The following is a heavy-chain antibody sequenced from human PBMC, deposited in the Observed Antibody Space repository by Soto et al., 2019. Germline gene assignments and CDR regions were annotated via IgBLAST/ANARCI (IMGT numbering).Heavy chain of an antibody. J-gene: IGHJ6*02. CDR3: ARRGYSYGLDV. CDR1: GYNFATYW. CDR2: IYPGDSDT. Sequence: PGASLKISCKGSGYNFATYWIAWVRQLPGKGPEWMGIIYPGDSDTNYSPSFQGQVTISVDKSITTAYRQWNSLKASDTAMYYCARRGYSYGLDVWGQGTKVTGSS. D-gene: IGHD5-18*01. V-gene: IGHV5-51*01.